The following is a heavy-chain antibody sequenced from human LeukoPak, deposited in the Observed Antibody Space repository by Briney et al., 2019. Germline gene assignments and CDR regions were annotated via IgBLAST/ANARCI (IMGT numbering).Heavy chain of an antibody. CDR3: ARGGVLGYCSSTSCPSRLYYMDV. D-gene: IGHD2-2*01. Sequence: PSETLSLTCTVSGGSISSYYWSWIRQPAGKGLEWIGRIYTSGSTNYNPSLKSRVTISVDKSKNQFSLKLSSVTAADTAVYYCARGGVLGYCSSTSCPSRLYYMDVWGKGTTVTVSS. CDR2: IYTSGST. J-gene: IGHJ6*03. CDR1: GGSISSYY. V-gene: IGHV4-4*07.